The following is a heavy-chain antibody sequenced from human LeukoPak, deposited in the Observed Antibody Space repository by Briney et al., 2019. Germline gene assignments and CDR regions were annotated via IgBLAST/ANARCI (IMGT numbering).Heavy chain of an antibody. Sequence: SVKVSCKASGGTFSSYAISWVRQAPGQGLEWMGGIIPIFGTANYAQKFQGRVTITADKSTSTAYMELSSLRSEDTAVYYCARVPVGASRFDYWGQGTLVTVSS. CDR1: GGTFSSYA. V-gene: IGHV1-69*06. CDR3: ARVPVGASRFDY. CDR2: IIPIFGTA. D-gene: IGHD1-26*01. J-gene: IGHJ4*02.